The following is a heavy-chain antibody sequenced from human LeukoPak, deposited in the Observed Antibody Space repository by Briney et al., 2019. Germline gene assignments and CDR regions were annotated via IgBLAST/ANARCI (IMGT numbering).Heavy chain of an antibody. CDR2: ISPSGGST. J-gene: IGHJ5*02. V-gene: IGHV1-46*01. Sequence: ASVKVSCKAFGYTFTSNYMHWVRQAPGQGPEWMGVISPSGGSTTYAQKFQGRITLIRDMSTSTDYLELISLRSEDTAVYYCWRDNSVRDEAWWFNPWGQGTLVTVSS. CDR1: GYTFTSNY. D-gene: IGHD5-24*01. CDR3: WRDNSVRDEAWWFNP.